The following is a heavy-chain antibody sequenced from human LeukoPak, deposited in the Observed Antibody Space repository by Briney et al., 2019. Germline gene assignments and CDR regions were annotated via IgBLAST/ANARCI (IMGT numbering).Heavy chain of an antibody. CDR1: GGSMSGYY. D-gene: IGHD5-18*01. CDR2: IYYSGDT. V-gene: IGHV4-59*01. J-gene: IGHJ4*02. Sequence: SETLSLTCTVSGGSMSGYYWGWIRQPPGKGLEWIGYIYYSGDTTHNPSFNSRVTISVDTPKNQFSLKLSSVTAADTAVYYCARDKQPGDYWGQGTLVTVSS. CDR3: ARDKQPGDY.